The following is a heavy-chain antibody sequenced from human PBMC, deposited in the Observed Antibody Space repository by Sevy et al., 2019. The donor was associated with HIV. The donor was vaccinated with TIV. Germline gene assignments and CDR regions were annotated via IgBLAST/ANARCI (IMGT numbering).Heavy chain of an antibody. Sequence: ASVKVSCKASGGTFSSYGISWVRQAPGQGLEWMGGLIPILGTVNYAQKFQGRVTITADESTKTAYMELSSLRSEDTAVYYCARGGGNGWYYFDYWAQETLVTVSS. V-gene: IGHV1-69*13. D-gene: IGHD6-19*01. CDR2: LIPILGTV. J-gene: IGHJ4*02. CDR1: GGTFSSYG. CDR3: ARGGGNGWYYFDY.